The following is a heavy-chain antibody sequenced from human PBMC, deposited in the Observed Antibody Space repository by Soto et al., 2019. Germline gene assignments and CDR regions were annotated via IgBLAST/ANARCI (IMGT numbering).Heavy chain of an antibody. Sequence: SETLSLTCTVSGGSVSSGSYYWSWIRQPPGKELEWIGYIYYSGSTNYNPSLKSRVTISVDTSKNQFPLKLSSVTAADPAVYYCSRGPFFYYYVSSGYPGPYYYYYGMDVWGQGTTVTVS. J-gene: IGHJ6*02. CDR2: IYYSGST. CDR3: SRGPFFYYYVSSGYPGPYYYYYGMDV. V-gene: IGHV4-61*01. CDR1: GGSVSSGSYY. D-gene: IGHD3-22*01.